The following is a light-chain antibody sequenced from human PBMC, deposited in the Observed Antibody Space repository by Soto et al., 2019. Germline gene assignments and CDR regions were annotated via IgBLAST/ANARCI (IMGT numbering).Light chain of an antibody. CDR1: QSISSW. CDR2: KAS. V-gene: IGKV1-5*03. J-gene: IGKJ4*01. CDR3: QQYNDSPT. Sequence: DIQMTQSPSTLSASVGDRVTITCRASQSISSWLAWYQQKPGKAPNLLIYKASSLESGVPSRFSGSGSGTEFTLTISSLQPDDFATYYCQQYNDSPTFGGGTNVEIK.